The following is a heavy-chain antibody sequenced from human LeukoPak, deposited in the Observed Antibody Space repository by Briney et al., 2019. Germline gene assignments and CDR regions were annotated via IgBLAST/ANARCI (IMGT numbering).Heavy chain of an antibody. V-gene: IGHV3-11*01. J-gene: IGHJ4*02. CDR2: ISSSTSNSI. Sequence: PGGSLRLSCAASGFTFSDYYMSWIRQAPGKGLEWVSYISSSTSNSIYYADSVKGRFTISRDNAKNSLYLQMNSLRAEDTVVYYCASSAFCGGDCLSYWGQGTLVTVSS. CDR3: ASSAFCGGDCLSY. D-gene: IGHD2-21*02. CDR1: GFTFSDYY.